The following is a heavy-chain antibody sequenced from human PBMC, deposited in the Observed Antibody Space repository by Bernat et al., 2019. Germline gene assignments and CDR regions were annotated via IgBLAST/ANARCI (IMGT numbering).Heavy chain of an antibody. J-gene: IGHJ4*02. V-gene: IGHV3-23*01. CDR2: ISGSGGST. CDR1: GFTFSNYV. CDR3: AAKEVVVTPFDY. Sequence: EVQLLESGGGLVQPGGSLRLSCAASGFTFSNYVMSWVRQAPGKGLEWVSGISGSGGSTYYADSVKGRFTISRDNSKNTLYLQMNSLRAEDTAVYYCAAKEVVVTPFDYWGQGTLVTVSS. D-gene: IGHD3-22*01.